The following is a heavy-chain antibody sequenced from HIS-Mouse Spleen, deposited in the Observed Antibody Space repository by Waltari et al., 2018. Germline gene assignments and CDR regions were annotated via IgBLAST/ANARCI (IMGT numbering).Heavy chain of an antibody. Sequence: QVQLVQSGAEVKKPGASVKVSCKASGYTFTGYYMHWVRQAPGQGLEWMGWINPNSGGTNYAQKFQGRVTMTRDTSISKAYMELSRMRSEDTAVYYGAREGVLLWCGAGDYWGQGTLVTVSS. CDR3: AREGVLLWCGAGDY. D-gene: IGHD3-10*01. CDR1: GYTFTGYY. J-gene: IGHJ4*02. CDR2: INPNSGGT. V-gene: IGHV1-2*02.